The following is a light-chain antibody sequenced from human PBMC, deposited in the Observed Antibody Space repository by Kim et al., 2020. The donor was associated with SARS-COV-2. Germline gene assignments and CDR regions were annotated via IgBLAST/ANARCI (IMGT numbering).Light chain of an antibody. Sequence: QSIPISCTGTSSDVGGYNYVSWYQQHPGKAPKLMIYDVSDRPSGVSNRFSGSKSGNTASLTISGLQAEDEADYYCSSYTYSSTLYVFGTGTKVTVL. CDR1: SSDVGGYNY. J-gene: IGLJ1*01. CDR2: DVS. CDR3: SSYTYSSTLYV. V-gene: IGLV2-14*03.